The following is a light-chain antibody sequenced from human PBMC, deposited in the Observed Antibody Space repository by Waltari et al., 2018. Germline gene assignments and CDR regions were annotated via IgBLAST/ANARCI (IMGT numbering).Light chain of an antibody. CDR1: STAIGSPCN. CDR2: DDS. CDR3: QSYDSGLNGLF. Sequence: QSVLTQPPAVSRATRQRVPISCTGCSTAIGSPCNVRWYQQVPGRAPKLLIYDDSHRPSGVPDRFSGSKSGTSASLAITGLQAEDEAEYFCQSYDSGLNGLFFGGGTKVTVL. J-gene: IGLJ2*01. V-gene: IGLV1-40*01.